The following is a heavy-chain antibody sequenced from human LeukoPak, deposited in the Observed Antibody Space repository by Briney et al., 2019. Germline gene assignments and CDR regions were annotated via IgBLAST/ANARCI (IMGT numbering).Heavy chain of an antibody. Sequence: PGRSLRLSCAASGFTFADYAMHWVRQAPGKGLEWVANIKQDGSEKYYVDSVKGRFTISRDNAKNPLYLQMNSLRVEDTAVYYCARDRVETYYYYYMDVWGKGTTVTVSS. CDR1: GFTFADYA. J-gene: IGHJ6*03. D-gene: IGHD5/OR15-5a*01. CDR3: ARDRVETYYYYYMDV. CDR2: IKQDGSEK. V-gene: IGHV3-7*03.